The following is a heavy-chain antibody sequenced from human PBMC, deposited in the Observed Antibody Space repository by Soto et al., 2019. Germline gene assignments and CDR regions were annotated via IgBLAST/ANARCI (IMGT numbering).Heavy chain of an antibody. V-gene: IGHV4-31*03. CDR3: ARFIVVVVAATNDAFDI. D-gene: IGHD2-15*01. Sequence: PSETLSLTCTVSGGSISSGGYYWSWIRQHPGKGLEWIGYIYYSGSTYYNPSLKSRVTISVDTSKNQFSLKLSSVTAADTAVYYCARFIVVVVAATNDAFDIWGQGTMVTVSS. CDR2: IYYSGST. CDR1: GGSISSGGYY. J-gene: IGHJ3*02.